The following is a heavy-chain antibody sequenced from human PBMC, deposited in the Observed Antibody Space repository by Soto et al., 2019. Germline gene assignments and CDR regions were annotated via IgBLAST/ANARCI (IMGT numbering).Heavy chain of an antibody. CDR1: GFTFSSYA. Sequence: QVQLVESGGGVVQPGRSLRLSCAASGFTFSSYAMHWVRQAPGKGLEWVALISYDGSNKYYADSVKGRFTISRDNSKNTLDLQLNSRRAEDTDVYYYARETDYGMHVWGQGTTVTVFS. J-gene: IGHJ6*02. CDR3: ARETDYGMHV. V-gene: IGHV3-30-3*01. CDR2: ISYDGSNK.